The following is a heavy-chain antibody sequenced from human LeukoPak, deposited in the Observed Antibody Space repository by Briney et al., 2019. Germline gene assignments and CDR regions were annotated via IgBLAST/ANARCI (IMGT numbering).Heavy chain of an antibody. J-gene: IGHJ4*02. V-gene: IGHV3-64*01. D-gene: IGHD2-2*02. CDR2: ISSNGGST. Sequence: RGSLRLSCAASGFTFSSYAMHWVRQAPGKRLEYVSAISSNGGSTYYANSVKGRFTISRDNSKNTLYLQMGSLRAEDMAVYYCARVGVPAAIRAGWSDYWGQGTLVTVSS. CDR1: GFTFSSYA. CDR3: ARVGVPAAIRAGWSDY.